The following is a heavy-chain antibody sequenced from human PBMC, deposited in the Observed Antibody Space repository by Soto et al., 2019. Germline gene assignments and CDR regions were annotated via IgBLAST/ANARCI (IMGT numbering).Heavy chain of an antibody. CDR3: AGRQQNYYYYGKDV. Sequence: QVQLVESGGGVVQPGRSLTVSCAASGISISTYAMHWVRQAPGKGLEWVAVISQDGSVKYYADSVKGRFTISRDDPKNTLFLQMNSLGADDTAVYYCAGRQQNYYYYGKDVWGQRTTVTVSS. CDR1: GISISTYA. D-gene: IGHD6-13*01. CDR2: ISQDGSVK. J-gene: IGHJ6*02. V-gene: IGHV3-30*04.